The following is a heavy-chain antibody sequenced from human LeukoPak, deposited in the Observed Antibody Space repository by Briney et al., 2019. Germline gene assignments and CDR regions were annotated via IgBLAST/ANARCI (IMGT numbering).Heavy chain of an antibody. D-gene: IGHD4-17*01. CDR3: ARGLYGRVAANWFDP. J-gene: IGHJ5*02. V-gene: IGHV3-21*01. CDR2: ISSSSSYI. CDR1: GFTFSSYS. Sequence: GGSLRLSCAASGFTFSSYSMNWVRQATGEGLEWVSSISSSSSYIYYADSVEGRFTISRDNAKNSLYLQMDSLRAEDTAVYYCARGLYGRVAANWFDPWGQGTLVTVSS.